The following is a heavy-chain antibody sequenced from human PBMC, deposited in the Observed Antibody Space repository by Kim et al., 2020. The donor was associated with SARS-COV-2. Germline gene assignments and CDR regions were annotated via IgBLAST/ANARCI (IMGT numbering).Heavy chain of an antibody. D-gene: IGHD4-17*01. Sequence: GGSLRLSCAASGFTFSSYSMNWVRQAPGKGLEWVSSISSSSSYIYYADSVKGRFTISRDNAKNSLYLQMNSLRAEDTAVYYCARVRVHDDYGDYVEDDAFDIWGQGTMVTVSS. V-gene: IGHV3-21*01. J-gene: IGHJ3*02. CDR3: ARVRVHDDYGDYVEDDAFDI. CDR2: ISSSSSYI. CDR1: GFTFSSYS.